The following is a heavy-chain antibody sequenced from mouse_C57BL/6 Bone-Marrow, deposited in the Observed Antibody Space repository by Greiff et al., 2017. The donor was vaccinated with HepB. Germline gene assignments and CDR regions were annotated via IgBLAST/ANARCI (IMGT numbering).Heavy chain of an antibody. CDR3: ARGNWDRGAY. CDR2: INPYNGGT. D-gene: IGHD4-1*01. Sequence: VQLQQPGPVLVKPGASVKMSCKASGYTFTDYYMNWVKQSHGKSLEWIGVINPYNGGTSYNQKFKGKATLTVDKSSSTAYMELHSLTSEDSAVYYCARGNWDRGAYWGQGTLVTVSA. CDR1: GYTFTDYY. J-gene: IGHJ3*01. V-gene: IGHV1-19*01.